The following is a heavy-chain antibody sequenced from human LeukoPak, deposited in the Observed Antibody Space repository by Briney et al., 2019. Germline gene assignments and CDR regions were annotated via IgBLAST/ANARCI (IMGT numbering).Heavy chain of an antibody. CDR3: ARDYGDYYGSGSSFDY. J-gene: IGHJ4*02. D-gene: IGHD3-10*01. V-gene: IGHV1-69*05. CDR1: GGTFSSYA. Sequence: SVKVTCKASGGTFSSYAISWVRQAPGQWLEWMGGIIPIFGTANYAQKLQGRVTMTTDTSTSTAYMELRSLRSDDTAVYYCARDYGDYYGSGSSFDYWGQGTLVTVSS. CDR2: IIPIFGTA.